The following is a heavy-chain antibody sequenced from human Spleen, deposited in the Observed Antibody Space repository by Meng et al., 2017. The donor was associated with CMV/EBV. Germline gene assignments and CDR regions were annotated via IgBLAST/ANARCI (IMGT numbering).Heavy chain of an antibody. V-gene: IGHV3-23*03. J-gene: IGHJ4*02. CDR2: IYSGGSSV. Sequence: LSSVAAGFTFSSYGMGWVRQAPGKGLEWVSIIYSGGSSVYYVDSVKGRFTISRDNSKTTLYLQMNSLRAEDTAVYYCAKEANWNYFDYWGQGTLVTVSS. CDR3: AKEANWNYFDY. CDR1: GFTFSSYG. D-gene: IGHD1-20*01.